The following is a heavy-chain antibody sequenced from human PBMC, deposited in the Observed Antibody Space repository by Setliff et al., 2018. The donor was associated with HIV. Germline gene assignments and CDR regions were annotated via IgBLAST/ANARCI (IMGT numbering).Heavy chain of an antibody. CDR3: ARHTVFVRYFDH. Sequence: SETLSLTCTVSAASIRSHYWSWIRQSPGKGLEWIGNFYYTGSTDYNPSFKSRVTISLDMSNNQISLNLSSATAADTAVYYCARHTVFVRYFDHWGQGMLVTVSS. J-gene: IGHJ4*02. CDR1: AASIRSHY. D-gene: IGHD2-2*02. CDR2: FYYTGST. V-gene: IGHV4-59*11.